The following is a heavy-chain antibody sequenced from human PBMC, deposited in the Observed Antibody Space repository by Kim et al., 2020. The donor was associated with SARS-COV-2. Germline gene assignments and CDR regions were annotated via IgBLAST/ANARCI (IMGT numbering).Heavy chain of an antibody. CDR2: ISFDGSNT. CDR3: ARVPIYARGRCYFDS. J-gene: IGHJ4*03. D-gene: IGHD6-19*01. CDR1: GFTFTMYS. V-gene: IGHV3-30*04. Sequence: GGSLRLSCAASGFTFTMYSMHWVRQAPGKGLEWVAFISFDGSNTDYADSVKGRFTVSRDSSKTTVFLEMSRLRLADTALFFCARVPIYARGRCYFDSWG.